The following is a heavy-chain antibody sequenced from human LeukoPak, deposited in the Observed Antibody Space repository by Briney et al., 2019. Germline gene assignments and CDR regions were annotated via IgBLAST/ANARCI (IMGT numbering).Heavy chain of an antibody. CDR1: LGSISSHY. CDR3: AGEQGINWLDP. J-gene: IGHJ5*02. Sequence: SETLSLTCTVSLGSISSHYWSWIRQPPGKGLEWIGYIYYSGSTNYNPSLKSRVTISVDTSKNQFYLKLSSVTAAAPPLYYGAGEQGINWLDPWGQGTLVTVSS. V-gene: IGHV4-59*11. CDR2: IYYSGST.